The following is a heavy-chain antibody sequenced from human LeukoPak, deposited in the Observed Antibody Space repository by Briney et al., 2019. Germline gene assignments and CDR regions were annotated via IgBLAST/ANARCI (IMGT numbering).Heavy chain of an antibody. Sequence: GGSLRLSCAASGFTFSSYWMSWVRQAPGKGLEWVANIKQDGSEKYYVDSVKGRFTISRDNAKNSLYLQMNSLRAEDTAVYYCARVADYYDSSGYYHYYYMDVWGKGTTVTVSS. J-gene: IGHJ6*03. CDR1: GFTFSSYW. CDR2: IKQDGSEK. V-gene: IGHV3-7*01. CDR3: ARVADYYDSSGYYHYYYMDV. D-gene: IGHD3-22*01.